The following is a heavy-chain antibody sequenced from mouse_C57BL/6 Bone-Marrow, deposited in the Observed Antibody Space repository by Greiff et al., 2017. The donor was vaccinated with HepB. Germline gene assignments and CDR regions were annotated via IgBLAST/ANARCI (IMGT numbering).Heavy chain of an antibody. CDR1: GYTFTSYW. CDR2: IDPSDSYT. J-gene: IGHJ2*01. V-gene: IGHV1-69*01. D-gene: IGHD2-1*01. Sequence: QVQLQQPGAELVMPGASVKLSCKASGYTFTSYWMHWVKQRPGQGLEWIGEIDPSDSYTNYNQKFKGKSTLTVDKSSSPAYMQLSSLTSEDSAVYYCARYGNYPHFDYWGQGTTLTVSS. CDR3: ARYGNYPHFDY.